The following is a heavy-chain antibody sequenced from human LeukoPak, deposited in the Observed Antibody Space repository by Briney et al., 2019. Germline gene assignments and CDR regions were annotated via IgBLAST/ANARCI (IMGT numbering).Heavy chain of an antibody. CDR1: GFTFSGSA. CDR3: AKDQQWLEKFDY. Sequence: GGSLKLSCAASGFTFSGSAMHWVRQASGKGLEWVGRIRSKANSYATAYAASVKGRFTISRDNSKNTLYLQMNSLRAEDTAVYYCAKDQQWLEKFDYWGQGTLVTVSS. V-gene: IGHV3-73*01. J-gene: IGHJ4*02. CDR2: IRSKANSYAT. D-gene: IGHD6-19*01.